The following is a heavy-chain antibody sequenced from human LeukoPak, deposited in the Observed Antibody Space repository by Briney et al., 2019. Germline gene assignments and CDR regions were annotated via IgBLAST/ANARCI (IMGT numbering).Heavy chain of an antibody. D-gene: IGHD6-19*01. CDR2: VYYSGST. Sequence: SETLSLTCTVSGGSISSYYWSWIRQPPGKGLEWFGYVYYSGSTIYNPSLKSRVTISLDTSKNQFSLKLSSMTAADTAVYYCARSSDYSSAWPFDYWGQRTLVTVSS. CDR3: ARSSDYSSAWPFDY. V-gene: IGHV4-59*01. J-gene: IGHJ4*02. CDR1: GGSISSYY.